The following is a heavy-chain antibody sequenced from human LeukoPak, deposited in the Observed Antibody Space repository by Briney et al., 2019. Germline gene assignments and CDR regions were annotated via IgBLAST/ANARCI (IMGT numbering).Heavy chain of an antibody. D-gene: IGHD6-13*01. CDR3: ARASYSSSWNYYFDY. J-gene: IGHJ4*02. Sequence: GGSLRLSCAASGFVFRNYAMSWVRQAPGKGLQWVSAISGSGGSTYYADSVKGRFTISRDNSKNTLYLQMNSLRAEDTAVYYCARASYSSSWNYYFDYWGQGTLVTVSS. CDR1: GFVFRNYA. V-gene: IGHV3-23*01. CDR2: ISGSGGST.